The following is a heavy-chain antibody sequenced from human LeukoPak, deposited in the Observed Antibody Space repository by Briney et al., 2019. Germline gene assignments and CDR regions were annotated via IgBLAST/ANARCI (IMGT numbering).Heavy chain of an antibody. Sequence: PGGSLRLSCAASGFTVSSNYMSWVRQAPGKGLEWVSVIYSGGSTYYADSVKGRFTISRDNAKNSLYLQMNSLGAEDTAVYYCARDPYYDILTGYLRAFDIWGQGTMVTVSS. D-gene: IGHD3-9*01. CDR1: GFTVSSNY. V-gene: IGHV3-53*01. J-gene: IGHJ3*02. CDR2: IYSGGST. CDR3: ARDPYYDILTGYLRAFDI.